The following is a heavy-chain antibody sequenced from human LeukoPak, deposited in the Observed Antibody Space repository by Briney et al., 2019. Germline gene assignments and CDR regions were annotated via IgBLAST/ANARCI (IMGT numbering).Heavy chain of an antibody. J-gene: IGHJ3*02. CDR1: GFTFSDYY. V-gene: IGHV3-11*01. D-gene: IGHD7-27*01. CDR2: ISSSGSTI. Sequence: PGGSLRLSCAASGFTFSDYYMSWIRQAPGKGLEWVSYISSSGSTIYYADSVKGRFTISRDNAKNSLYLQVNSLRAEDTAVYYCASTLGIQEDAFDIWGQGTMVTVSS. CDR3: ASTLGIQEDAFDI.